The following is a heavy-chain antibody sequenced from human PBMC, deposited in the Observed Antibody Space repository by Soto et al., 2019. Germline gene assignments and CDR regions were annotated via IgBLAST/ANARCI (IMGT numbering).Heavy chain of an antibody. CDR2: IWYDGSNK. Sequence: QVQLVESGGGVVQPGRSLRLSCAASGFTFSSYGMHWVRQAPGKGLEWVAVIWYDGSNKYYADSVKGRFTISRDNSKNTLYLQMNSLRAEDTAVYYCPRVYSSSWHLDYWGQGTLVTVSS. D-gene: IGHD6-13*01. CDR3: PRVYSSSWHLDY. CDR1: GFTFSSYG. V-gene: IGHV3-33*01. J-gene: IGHJ4*02.